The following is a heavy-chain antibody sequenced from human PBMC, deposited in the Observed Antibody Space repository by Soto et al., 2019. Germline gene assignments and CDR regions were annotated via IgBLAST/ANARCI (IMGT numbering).Heavy chain of an antibody. Sequence: GGSLRLSCAASGFTFSNYPMHWVRQAPGKGLECVSAISGNGGSTYYAGSVKGRFTISRDNSKNTLYLQMGSLRAEDMAVYYCAREGTPGTTDYWGQGTLVTVSS. CDR1: GFTFSNYP. V-gene: IGHV3-64*02. J-gene: IGHJ4*02. CDR3: AREGTPGTTDY. D-gene: IGHD1-1*01. CDR2: ISGNGGST.